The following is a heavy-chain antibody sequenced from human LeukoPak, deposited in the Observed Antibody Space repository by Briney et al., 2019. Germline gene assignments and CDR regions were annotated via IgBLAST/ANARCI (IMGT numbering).Heavy chain of an antibody. J-gene: IGHJ4*02. D-gene: IGHD6-25*01. CDR1: GFTFSDYY. CDR2: ISGDNGSI. V-gene: IGHV3-11*01. Sequence: GGPLRLPCAASGFTFSDYYMSRFHQAPGKGLEWLSYISGDNGSIYYADSVRGRFTISRDNAKNSLYLQVNSLRGEDTAVYYCVRAYSRGYSDDFDYWGQGTLVTVSS. CDR3: VRAYSRGYSDDFDY.